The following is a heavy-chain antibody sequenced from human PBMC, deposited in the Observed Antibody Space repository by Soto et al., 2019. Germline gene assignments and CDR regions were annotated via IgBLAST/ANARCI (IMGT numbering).Heavy chain of an antibody. V-gene: IGHV3-23*01. D-gene: IGHD3-16*01. CDR3: AKDRRAGGNSAFYFDF. Sequence: PGGSLRLSCAASGFKFSNYAMSWVRQAPGKGLEWVSLISATGGGTYYADSVKGRFTISRDNSHNTLYLQVHSLTAEDTAVYYFAKDRRAGGNSAFYFDFWGQG. CDR1: GFKFSNYA. CDR2: ISATGGGT. J-gene: IGHJ4*02.